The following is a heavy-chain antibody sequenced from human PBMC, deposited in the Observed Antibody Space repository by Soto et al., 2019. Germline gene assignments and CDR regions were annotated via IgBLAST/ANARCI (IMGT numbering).Heavy chain of an antibody. CDR1: GFTFSSYG. J-gene: IGHJ6*02. CDR2: IWFDGSNE. V-gene: IGHV3-33*01. CDR3: ARGQWLVNYYYGLDV. D-gene: IGHD6-19*01. Sequence: QVQLVESGGGVVQPGRSLRLSCAASGFTFSSYGMHWVRQAPGKGLEWVTIIWFDGSNEYYADSVKGRFTISRDNSKNTLYLQMNSLRAEDTAVYYCARGQWLVNYYYGLDVWGQGTTVTVSS.